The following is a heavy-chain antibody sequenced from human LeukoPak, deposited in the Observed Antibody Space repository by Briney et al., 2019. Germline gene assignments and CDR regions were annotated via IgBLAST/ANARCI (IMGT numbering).Heavy chain of an antibody. D-gene: IGHD4-23*01. CDR1: EFTFSSYA. CDR3: ARDRGGSSGGHFFDW. J-gene: IGHJ4*02. V-gene: IGHV3-23*01. CDR2: ISGSGGST. Sequence: GGSLRLSCAASEFTFSSYAMSWVRQAPGKGLEWVSTISGSGGSTYYADSVKGRFTISRDNANNALFLQMNSLRAEDTAVYSRARDRGGSSGGHFFDWWGQGTLVTVSS.